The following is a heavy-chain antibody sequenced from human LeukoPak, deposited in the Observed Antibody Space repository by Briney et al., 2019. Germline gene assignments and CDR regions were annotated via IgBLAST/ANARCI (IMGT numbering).Heavy chain of an antibody. CDR3: AKLPHYYDSSGDDAFDI. J-gene: IGHJ3*02. D-gene: IGHD3-22*01. V-gene: IGHV3-23*01. Sequence: PGGSLRLSCAAAGFTFSDYGMNWVRQAPGKGLEWVSGISGSGISTYYADSVKGRFTISRDNSKNTLYLQMNSLRAEDTAVYYCAKLPHYYDSSGDDAFDIWGQGTMVTVSS. CDR1: GFTFSDYG. CDR2: ISGSGIST.